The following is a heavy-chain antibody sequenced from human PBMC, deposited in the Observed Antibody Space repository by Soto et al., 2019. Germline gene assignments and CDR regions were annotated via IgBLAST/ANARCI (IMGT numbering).Heavy chain of an antibody. CDR1: GGTFSSYA. Sequence: QVQLVQSGAEVKKPGSSVKVSCKASGGTFSSYAISWVRQAPGQGLEWMGGIIPIFGTANYAQKLQGRVTITADESTSTAYMEQSSLRSEDTAVYYFAKTAKWHEDYFDYWGQGTLVTVSS. CDR2: IIPIFGTA. CDR3: AKTAKWHEDYFDY. J-gene: IGHJ4*02. V-gene: IGHV1-69*01. D-gene: IGHD5-18*01.